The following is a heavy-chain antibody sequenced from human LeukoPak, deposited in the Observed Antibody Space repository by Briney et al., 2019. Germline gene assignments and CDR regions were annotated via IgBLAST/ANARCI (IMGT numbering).Heavy chain of an antibody. CDR2: ISSSSSYI. CDR3: ARASVGYYDFWSGEEYYYMDV. J-gene: IGHJ6*03. Sequence: GGSLRLSCAASGFTFSSYSMNWVRQAPGKGLEWVSSISSSSSYIYYADPVKGRFTISRDNAKNSLYLQMNSLRAEDTAVYYCARASVGYYDFWSGEEYYYMDVWGKGTTVTVSS. CDR1: GFTFSSYS. V-gene: IGHV3-21*01. D-gene: IGHD3-3*01.